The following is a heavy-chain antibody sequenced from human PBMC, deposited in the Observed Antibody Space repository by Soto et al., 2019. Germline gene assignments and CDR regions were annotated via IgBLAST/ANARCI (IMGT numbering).Heavy chain of an antibody. CDR1: GGNFRSEA. J-gene: IGHJ6*02. D-gene: IGHD3-9*01. V-gene: IGHV1-69*13. Sequence: SVKVSCKASGGNFRSEAISWVRQAPGHGLEWMGRIIPMFSTPHYAQKFQGRVTIIADESTTTVNMEMRGLTYEDTAVYYCARAKFSDILTADDYGMDVWGQGTSVTVS. CDR2: IIPMFSTP. CDR3: ARAKFSDILTADDYGMDV.